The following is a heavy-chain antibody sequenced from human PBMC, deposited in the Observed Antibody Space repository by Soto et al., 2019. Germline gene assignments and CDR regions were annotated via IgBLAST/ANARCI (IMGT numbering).Heavy chain of an antibody. D-gene: IGHD2-15*01. CDR3: AKGAYSEVVIAARSS. J-gene: IGHJ5*02. CDR1: RFTFSSYA. Sequence: EVQLLESGGGLVQPGGSLRLSCAASRFTFSSYAMSWVRQAPGKGLQWVSAISGSGDNTYYADSVKGRFTISRDNSKNTLYLQMNSLRAEDTAVYYCAKGAYSEVVIAARSSWGQGTMVTVSS. CDR2: ISGSGDNT. V-gene: IGHV3-23*01.